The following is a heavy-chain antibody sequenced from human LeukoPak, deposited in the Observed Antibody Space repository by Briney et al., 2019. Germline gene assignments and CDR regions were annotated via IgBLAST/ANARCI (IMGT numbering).Heavy chain of an antibody. CDR2: IYYSGST. D-gene: IGHD3-22*01. J-gene: IGHJ4*02. V-gene: IGHV4-39*01. Sequence: SETLSLTCTVSGGSISSSSYYWGWIRQPPGKGLEWIGSIYYSGSTYYNPSLKSRVTISVDTSKNQFSLKLSSVTAADTAVYYCARQTPSTLIVVESGPFDYWGQGTLVTVSS. CDR1: GGSISSSSYY. CDR3: ARQTPSTLIVVESGPFDY.